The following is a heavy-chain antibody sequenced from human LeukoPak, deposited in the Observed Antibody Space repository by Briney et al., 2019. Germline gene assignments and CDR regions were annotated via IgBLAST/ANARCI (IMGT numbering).Heavy chain of an antibody. D-gene: IGHD3-22*01. J-gene: IGHJ4*02. CDR2: IYYSGST. CDR3: AKAGFSSGFYYLDY. V-gene: IGHV4-59*01. Sequence: SETPSLTCTVSGGSISSYYRSWIRQPPGKGLEWIGYIYYSGSTNYNPSLKSRVAISVDTSKNQFSLKLSSVTAADTAVYCCAKAGFSSGFYYLDYWGQGTLVTVSS. CDR1: GGSISSYY.